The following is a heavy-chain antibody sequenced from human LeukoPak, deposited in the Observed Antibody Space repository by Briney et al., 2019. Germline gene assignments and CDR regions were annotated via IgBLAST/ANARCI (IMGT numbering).Heavy chain of an antibody. CDR1: GVSISSSY. CDR2: IYYSGST. CDR3: ARQGPLTTAVTTRTNPFDY. V-gene: IGHV4-59*08. J-gene: IGHJ4*02. Sequence: PSETLSLTCTFSGVSISSSYWSWIRQPPGKGLEWIGYIYYSGSTSYNPSLKSRVTISVDTSKNQFSLKLNSVTAADTAVYYCARQGPLTTAVTTRTNPFDYWGQGTLVTVSS. D-gene: IGHD4-11*01.